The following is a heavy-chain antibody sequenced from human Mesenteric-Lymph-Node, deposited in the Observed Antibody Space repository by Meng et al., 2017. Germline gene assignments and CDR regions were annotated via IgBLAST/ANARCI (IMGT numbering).Heavy chain of an antibody. CDR1: GFTFSSYA. D-gene: IGHD2-21*01. CDR2: ISYDGSNK. J-gene: IGHJ3*02. V-gene: IGHV3-30*04. Sequence: GGSLRLSCAASGFTFSSYAMHWVRQAPGKGLEWVAVISYDGSNKYYADSVKGRFIISRDNSKNTLYLQMNSLRAEDTAVYYCARDIGVTSPNDAFDIWGQGTMVTVSS. CDR3: ARDIGVTSPNDAFDI.